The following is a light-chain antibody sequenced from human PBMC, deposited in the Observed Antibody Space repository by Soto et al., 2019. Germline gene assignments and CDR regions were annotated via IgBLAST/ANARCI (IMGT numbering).Light chain of an antibody. Sequence: DIQMTQSPSTLSASVGDRVTITCRSSQSNTRSLAWYQQKPGKAPKLLIYKASSLESGVPSRFSGSGSGTEFTLTISGLQPDDFATYYCQQYNSMWTFGQGTKVEIK. CDR3: QQYNSMWT. CDR2: KAS. CDR1: QSNTRS. V-gene: IGKV1-5*03. J-gene: IGKJ1*01.